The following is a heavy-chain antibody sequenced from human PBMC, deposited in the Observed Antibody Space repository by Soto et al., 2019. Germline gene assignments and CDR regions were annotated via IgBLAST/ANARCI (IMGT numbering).Heavy chain of an antibody. Sequence: QLQLQESGPGLVKPSETLSLTCTVSGGSISSSSYYWGWIRQPPGKGLEWIGSIYYSGSTYYNPSLKSRVTISVDTSKNQFSLKLSSVTAADTAVYHCARHGRNNIVGATTHWDYWGQGTLVTVSS. CDR3: ARHGRNNIVGATTHWDY. V-gene: IGHV4-39*01. J-gene: IGHJ4*02. CDR2: IYYSGST. CDR1: GGSISSSSYY. D-gene: IGHD1-26*01.